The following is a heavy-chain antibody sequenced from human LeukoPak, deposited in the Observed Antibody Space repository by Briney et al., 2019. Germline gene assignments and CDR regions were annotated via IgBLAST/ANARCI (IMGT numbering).Heavy chain of an antibody. J-gene: IGHJ4*02. CDR1: GGSFSGYY. Sequence: PSETLSLTCAVYGGSFSGYYWSWIRQPPGKGLEWIGEINHGGSTNYNPSLKSRLPISVDTSKNQFSLKLSSVTAADTAVYYCAREGVYYDILAAYYRPYYFDFWGQGTLVTVYS. D-gene: IGHD3-9*01. CDR3: AREGVYYDILAAYYRPYYFDF. CDR2: INHGGST. V-gene: IGHV4-34*01.